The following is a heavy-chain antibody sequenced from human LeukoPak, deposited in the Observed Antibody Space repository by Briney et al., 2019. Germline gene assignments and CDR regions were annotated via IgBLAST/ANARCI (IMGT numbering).Heavy chain of an antibody. CDR2: IRYDGSNK. J-gene: IGHJ4*02. CDR3: AKPIYSSGWYDGDY. Sequence: GGSLRLSCAASGFTVSSNYMSWVRQAPGKGLEWVAFIRYDGSNKYYADSVKGRFTISRDNSKNTLYLQMNSLRAEDTAVYYCAKPIYSSGWYDGDYWGQGTLVTVSS. V-gene: IGHV3-30*02. D-gene: IGHD6-19*01. CDR1: GFTVSSNY.